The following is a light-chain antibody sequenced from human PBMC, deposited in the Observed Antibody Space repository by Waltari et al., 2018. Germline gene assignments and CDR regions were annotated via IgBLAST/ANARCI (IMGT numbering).Light chain of an antibody. V-gene: IGKV1-5*03. CDR3: QQFNSYPWT. CDR1: QDIGVW. CDR2: KAS. J-gene: IGKJ1*01. Sequence: DIQMTQSPSTLSASVEDRVTITCRASQDIGVWLAWYQQKPGRAPDLLIYKASILQSGVPSRFSGSGSATEFTITISSLQADDFATYYGQQFNSYPWTFGLGTKVEI.